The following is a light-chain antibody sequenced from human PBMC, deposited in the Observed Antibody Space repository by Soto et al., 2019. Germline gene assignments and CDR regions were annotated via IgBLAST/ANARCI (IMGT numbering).Light chain of an antibody. Sequence: QSALTQPASVSGSPGQSITISCTGTSSDVGGYNYVSWYQQHPGKAPKLMIYDVSNRPSGVSNRFSGSKSGNTVSLTISGLQAEDEADYYCSSYTISSTLVVFGGGTKLTVL. V-gene: IGLV2-14*01. CDR2: DVS. CDR3: SSYTISSTLVV. CDR1: SSDVGGYNY. J-gene: IGLJ2*01.